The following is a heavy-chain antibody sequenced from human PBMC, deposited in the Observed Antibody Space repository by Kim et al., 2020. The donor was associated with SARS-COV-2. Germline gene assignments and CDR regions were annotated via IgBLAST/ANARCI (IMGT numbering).Heavy chain of an antibody. J-gene: IGHJ5*02. V-gene: IGHV3-21*01. D-gene: IGHD6-6*01. CDR3: ARDDPVPAYSSSLFNP. Sequence: SCKGRFTISRDNAKNSLYLQRNSLRAEDTAVYYCARDDPVPAYSSSLFNPWGQGTLVTVSS.